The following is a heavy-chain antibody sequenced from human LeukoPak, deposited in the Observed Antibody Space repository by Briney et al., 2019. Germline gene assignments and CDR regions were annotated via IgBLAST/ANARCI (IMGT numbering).Heavy chain of an antibody. D-gene: IGHD6-13*01. CDR2: ISGSGGST. CDR1: GFTFSSYA. V-gene: IGHV3-23*01. Sequence: PGGSLRLSCTASGFTFSSYAMNWVRQAPGKGLEWVSAISGSGGSTYYADSVKGRFTISRANSMNTLYLQMNSLRAEDTAVYYCAKDPAPAGTAEYFQHWGQGTLVTVSS. CDR3: AKDPAPAGTAEYFQH. J-gene: IGHJ1*01.